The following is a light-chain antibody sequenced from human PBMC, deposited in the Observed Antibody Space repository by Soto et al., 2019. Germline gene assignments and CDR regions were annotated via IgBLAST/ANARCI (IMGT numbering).Light chain of an antibody. CDR1: SSDVGGYNY. CDR3: SSYAGSRNV. J-gene: IGLJ1*01. CDR2: EVN. Sequence: QSVLTQPPSASGSPGQSVAISCTGTSSDVGGYNYVSWYQQHPGKAPKLMIYEVNKRPSGVPDRFSGSKSGNPASLTVSGLQAEDEADYYCSSYAGSRNVFGTGTKVTVL. V-gene: IGLV2-8*01.